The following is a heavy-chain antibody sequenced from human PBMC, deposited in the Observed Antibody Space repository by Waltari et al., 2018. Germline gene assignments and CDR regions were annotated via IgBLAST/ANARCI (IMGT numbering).Heavy chain of an antibody. CDR3: ARVTYYYGSGSAFYYYYGMDV. J-gene: IGHJ6*02. V-gene: IGHV3-48*01. CDR1: GFTFSSYS. D-gene: IGHD3-10*01. CDR2: ISSSSSTI. Sequence: EVQLVESGGGLVQPGGSLRLSCAASGFTFSSYSMNWVRQAPGKGLEWVSYISSSSSTIYYADSVKGRFTISRDNAKNSLYLQMNSLRAEDTAVYYCARVTYYYGSGSAFYYYYGMDVWGQGTTVTVSS.